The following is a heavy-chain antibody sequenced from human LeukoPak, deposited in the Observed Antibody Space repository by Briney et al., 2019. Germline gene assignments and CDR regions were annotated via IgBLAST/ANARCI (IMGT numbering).Heavy chain of an antibody. V-gene: IGHV1-18*01. CDR1: GYTFTSYG. CDR2: ISAYNGNT. Sequence: ASVKVSCKASGYTFTSYGISWVRQALGQGLEWMGWISAYNGNTNYAQKLQGRVTMTTDTSTSTAYMELRSLRSDDTAVYYCARDLVAISSGYDTNWFDPWGQGTLVTVSS. J-gene: IGHJ5*02. CDR3: ARDLVAISSGYDTNWFDP. D-gene: IGHD5-12*01.